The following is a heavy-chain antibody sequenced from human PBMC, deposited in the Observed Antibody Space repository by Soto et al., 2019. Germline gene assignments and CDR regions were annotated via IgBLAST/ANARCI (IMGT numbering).Heavy chain of an antibody. J-gene: IGHJ5*02. CDR1: GGSISSDY. V-gene: IGHV4-59*01. D-gene: IGHD3-9*01. CDR3: AKWSGYPNCLGP. Sequence: PSETLSLTCTVSGGSISSDYWSWIRQSPGKGLQWIGYTYYIGNTNYNPSLESRVTISLDRSKNQFSLKMTSVTAADTAVYYCAKWSGYPNCLGPWGQAFLLTVSS. CDR2: TYYIGNT.